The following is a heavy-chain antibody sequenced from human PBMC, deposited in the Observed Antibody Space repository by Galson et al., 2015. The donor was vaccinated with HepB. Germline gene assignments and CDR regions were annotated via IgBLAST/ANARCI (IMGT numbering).Heavy chain of an antibody. D-gene: IGHD6-13*01. V-gene: IGHV3-30*03. CDR1: GFTFSSYG. J-gene: IGHJ4*02. Sequence: SLRLSCAASGFTFSSYGMHWVRQAPGKGLEWVAVISYDGSNKYYADSVKGRFTISRDNSKNTLYLQMNSQRAEDTAVYYCATPGYSSSWYEYYFDYWGQGTLVTVSS. CDR2: ISYDGSNK. CDR3: ATPGYSSSWYEYYFDY.